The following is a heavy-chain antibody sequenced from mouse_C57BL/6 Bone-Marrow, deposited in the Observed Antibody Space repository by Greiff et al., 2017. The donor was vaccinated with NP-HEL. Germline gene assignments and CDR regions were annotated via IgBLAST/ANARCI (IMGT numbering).Heavy chain of an antibody. D-gene: IGHD2-1*01. V-gene: IGHV1-50*01. CDR2: IDPSDSYT. J-gene: IGHJ2*01. CDR3: AREGTTMRGYDYDY. Sequence: VQLQQPGAELVKPGASVKLSCKASGYTFTSYWMQWVKQRPGQGLEWIGEIDPSDSYTNYNQKFKGKATLTVDTSSSTAYMQLSSLTSEDSAVYYRAREGTTMRGYDYDYWGQGTTLTVSS. CDR1: GYTFTSYW.